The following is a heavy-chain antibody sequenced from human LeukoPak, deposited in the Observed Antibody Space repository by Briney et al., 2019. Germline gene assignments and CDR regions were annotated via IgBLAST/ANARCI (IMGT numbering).Heavy chain of an antibody. CDR2: ISSSSGFI. V-gene: IGHV3-21*01. J-gene: IGHJ4*02. D-gene: IGHD6-19*01. Sequence: GGSLRLSCAASGFTFSTYTMHWVRQAPGKGLEWVSSISSSSGFIYYSDSVKGRFTISRDNAKNSLYLQMNSLRAGDTAVYYCARTPRGGSGWYFDYWGQGTLVTVSS. CDR3: ARTPRGGSGWYFDY. CDR1: GFTFSTYT.